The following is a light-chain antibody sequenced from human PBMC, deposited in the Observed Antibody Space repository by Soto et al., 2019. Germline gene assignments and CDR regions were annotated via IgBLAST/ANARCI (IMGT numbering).Light chain of an antibody. V-gene: IGKV3-20*01. CDR2: GIS. J-gene: IGKJ2*01. Sequence: EIVLTQSPGTLSLSPGEGVTLSCRASQSVSNNYLAWYQQKPGQAPRLLIYGISRRATGIPDRFSGSGSGTDFSLTISRLEPEDSAVYYCQQYGTTTYTFGQGTKLEIK. CDR1: QSVSNNY. CDR3: QQYGTTTYT.